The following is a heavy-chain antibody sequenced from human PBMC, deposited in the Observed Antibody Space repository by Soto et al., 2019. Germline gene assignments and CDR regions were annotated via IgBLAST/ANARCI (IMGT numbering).Heavy chain of an antibody. CDR3: ARVRGTAGKRYFDY. CDR1: GGSMIAYY. Sequence: LSLPCTVSGGSMIAYYWNWMRQPPGKGLQWIGYTYYSGSTTYNPSLKSRVTISVDSSKNQFSLKLDSVTPADTAVYYCARVRGTAGKRYFDYWGPGTLVTVSS. CDR2: TYYSGST. D-gene: IGHD6-13*01. J-gene: IGHJ4*02. V-gene: IGHV4-59*01.